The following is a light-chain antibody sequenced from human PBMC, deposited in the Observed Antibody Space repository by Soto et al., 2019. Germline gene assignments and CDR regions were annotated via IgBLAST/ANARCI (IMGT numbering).Light chain of an antibody. CDR2: WAS. Sequence: DIVMTQSPDSLAVSLGERATINCKSSQSVLHSSNSKNYLAWYQQKPGQPPKLLIYWASTRESGVPGRFSGSVSGTDFTLTISSLQAEDVAVYYCHQYYSTPCTFGQGTKLEIK. CDR3: HQYYSTPCT. CDR1: QSVLHSSNSKNY. V-gene: IGKV4-1*01. J-gene: IGKJ2*02.